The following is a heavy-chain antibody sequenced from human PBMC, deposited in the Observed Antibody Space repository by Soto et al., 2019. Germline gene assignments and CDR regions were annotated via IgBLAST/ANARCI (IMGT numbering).Heavy chain of an antibody. D-gene: IGHD6-13*01. CDR3: ARVRYSSSYFDY. V-gene: IGHV4-4*02. J-gene: IGHJ4*02. CDR2: VFHSGST. Sequence: QVQLQESGPGLVKPSGTQSLTCAVSSGSISSSNWWCWVRQSPGKGLEWIGEVFHSGSTNYNPSLKSRVTISVDKSKNQFSLKLSSVTAADTAVYYCARVRYSSSYFDYWGQGTLVTVSS. CDR1: SGSISSSNW.